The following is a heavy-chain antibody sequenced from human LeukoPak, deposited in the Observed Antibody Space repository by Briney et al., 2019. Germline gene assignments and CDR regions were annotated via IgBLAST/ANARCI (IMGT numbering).Heavy chain of an antibody. CDR3: ARGRRYPY. J-gene: IGHJ4*02. V-gene: IGHV4-34*01. D-gene: IGHD2-2*01. CDR1: GGSFSGYY. CDR2: INHSGST. Sequence: SETLSLTCAVYGGSFSGYYWSWIRQPPGKGLEWIGEINHSGSTNYNPSLKSRVTISVDTSKNQFSLKLSPVTAADTAVYYCARGRRYPYWGQGTLVTVSS.